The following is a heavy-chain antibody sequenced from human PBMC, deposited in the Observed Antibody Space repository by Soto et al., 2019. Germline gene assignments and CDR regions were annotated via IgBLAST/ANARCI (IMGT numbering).Heavy chain of an antibody. J-gene: IGHJ4*02. V-gene: IGHV3-48*02. Sequence: PGGSLRLSCAASGFTFSRYSMNWVRQAPGEGLEWLSYIDSSSDTIYYSDSVKGRFIISIDNAKNSLYRQMNSPRDEDTAVYYCARGGVATIFGDSWGQGTLVTVSS. D-gene: IGHD5-12*01. CDR3: ARGGVATIFGDS. CDR1: GFTFSRYS. CDR2: IDSSSDTI.